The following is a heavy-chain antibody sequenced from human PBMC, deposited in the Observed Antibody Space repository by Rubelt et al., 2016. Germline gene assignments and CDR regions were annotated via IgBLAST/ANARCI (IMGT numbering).Heavy chain of an antibody. D-gene: IGHD3-10*01. J-gene: IGHJ4*02. CDR1: GFTFSSYS. CDR3: VTGSSGTYGEGH. V-gene: IGHV3-72*01. CDR2: TRNKANSYTT. Sequence: EVQQLESGGGLVKPGGSLRLSCAASGFTFSSYSMNWVRQAPGKGLEWVGRTRNKANSYTTEYAASVKGRLTISRDDSKNSLYLQMNSLRAEDTAVYYCVTGSSGTYGEGHWGQGTLVTVSS.